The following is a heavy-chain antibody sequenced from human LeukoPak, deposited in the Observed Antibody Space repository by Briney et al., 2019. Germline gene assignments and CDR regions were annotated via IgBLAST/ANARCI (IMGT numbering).Heavy chain of an antibody. J-gene: IGHJ4*02. D-gene: IGHD1-26*01. CDR3: ASGGGSYSTLVRY. CDR2: INPNSGGT. V-gene: IGHV1-2*06. CDR1: GYTFTGYY. Sequence: ASVKVSCKASGYTFTGYYMHWVRQAPGQGREWMGRINPNSGGTKYAQKFQGRVTMTRDTSISTAYMELSRLRSDDTAVYYCASGGGSYSTLVRYWGQGTLVTVSS.